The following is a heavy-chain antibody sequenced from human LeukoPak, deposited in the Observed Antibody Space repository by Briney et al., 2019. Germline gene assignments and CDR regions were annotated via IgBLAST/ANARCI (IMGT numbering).Heavy chain of an antibody. J-gene: IGHJ6*03. CDR1: GGSMSSYY. V-gene: IGHV4-59*08. CDR2: MYYSESA. Sequence: PSETLSLTCTVPGGSMSSYYWSWLRQPPGKGLEWLGYMYYSESANYNPSLKSRVTISVDTSKNQFSLKLSSVTAADTAVYYCARSRITVYGVVNKSYYYYMDVWGIGTTVTVSS. CDR3: ARSRITVYGVVNKSYYYYMDV. D-gene: IGHD3-3*01.